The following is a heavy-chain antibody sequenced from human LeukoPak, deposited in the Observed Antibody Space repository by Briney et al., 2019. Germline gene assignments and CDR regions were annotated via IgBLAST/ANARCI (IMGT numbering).Heavy chain of an antibody. V-gene: IGHV1-46*01. D-gene: IGHD5-24*01. J-gene: IGHJ5*02. CDR3: ARDEATGWFDP. Sequence: ASVKVSCKASGYTFTDYYMHWVRQAPGQGLEWMGILNPSSGSTAYAQKFQGRVTMTRDTSTSTVYMELSSLRSEDTAVYYCARDEATGWFDPWGQGTLVIVFS. CDR1: GYTFTDYY. CDR2: LNPSSGST.